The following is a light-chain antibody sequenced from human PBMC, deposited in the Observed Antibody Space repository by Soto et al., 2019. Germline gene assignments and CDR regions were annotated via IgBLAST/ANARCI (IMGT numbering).Light chain of an antibody. CDR1: SSNIGSNT. V-gene: IGLV1-44*01. CDR3: AAWDDSLSGGVV. Sequence: QSVLTQPPSASGTPGQRVTISCSGSSSNIGSNTVNWYQQLPGTAPKLLIHTNNQRPSGVPDRFSGSKSGTSASLAISGLQSEDEADYYCAAWDDSLSGGVVFGGGTKL. CDR2: TNN. J-gene: IGLJ2*01.